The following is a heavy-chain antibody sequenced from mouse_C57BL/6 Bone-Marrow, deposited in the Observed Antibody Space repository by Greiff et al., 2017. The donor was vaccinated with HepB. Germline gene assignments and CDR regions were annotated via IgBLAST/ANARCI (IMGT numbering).Heavy chain of an antibody. CDR3: AREGEITRYYFDY. CDR1: GYTFTDYY. Sequence: VQLQESGAELVRPGASVKLSCKASGYTFTDYYINWVKQRPGQGLEWIARIYPGSGNTYYNEKFKGKATLTAEKSSSTAYMQLSSLTSEDSAVYFCAREGEITRYYFDYWGQGTTLTVSS. V-gene: IGHV1-76*01. CDR2: IYPGSGNT. J-gene: IGHJ2*01. D-gene: IGHD1-1*01.